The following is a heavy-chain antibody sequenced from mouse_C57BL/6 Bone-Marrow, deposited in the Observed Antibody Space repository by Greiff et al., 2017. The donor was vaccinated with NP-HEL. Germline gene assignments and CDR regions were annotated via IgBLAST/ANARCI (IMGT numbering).Heavy chain of an antibody. CDR3: ARGEFAY. V-gene: IGHV1-52*01. CDR2: IDPSDSDT. J-gene: IGHJ3*01. Sequence: QVQLQQPGAELVRPGSSVKLSCKASGYTFTSYWMHWVKQRPIQGLEWIGNIDPSDSDTHYNQKFKDKATLTVDKSSSTAYMQLSSLTSEASAVYYCARGEFAYWGQGTLLTVSA. CDR1: GYTFTSYW.